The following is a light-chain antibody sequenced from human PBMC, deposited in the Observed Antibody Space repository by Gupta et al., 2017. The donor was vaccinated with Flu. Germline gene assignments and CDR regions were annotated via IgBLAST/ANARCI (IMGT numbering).Light chain of an antibody. CDR3: CSDAGSNTLL. J-gene: IGLJ2*01. V-gene: IGLV2-8*01. CDR2: DVF. Sequence: SALTQPPSASGSPGQSVTISCTGTSSDVGGYDYVSWYQPHPGKAPKLMIYDVFRRPLGVPARFSGSKSGNTASLTVSGRQAEEEADYYCCSDAGSNTLLFGGGTKLTVL. CDR1: SSDVGGYDY.